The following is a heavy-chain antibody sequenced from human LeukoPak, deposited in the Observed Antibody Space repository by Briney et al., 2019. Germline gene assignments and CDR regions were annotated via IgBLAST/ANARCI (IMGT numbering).Heavy chain of an antibody. V-gene: IGHV5-51*01. CDR1: GYSFTTYW. J-gene: IGHJ4*02. D-gene: IGHD6-6*01. CDR3: ARHSGGSSSQLDY. CDR2: ISPGDSDT. Sequence: GESLKISCKGSGYSFTTYWIGWVRQMPGKGLEWMGIISPGDSDTRYSSSFQGQVTISADKSISTAYLQWSSLKASDTAMYYCARHSGGSSSQLDYWGQGTLVTVSS.